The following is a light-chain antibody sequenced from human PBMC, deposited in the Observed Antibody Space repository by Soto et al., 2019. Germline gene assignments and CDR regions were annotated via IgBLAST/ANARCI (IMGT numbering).Light chain of an antibody. CDR3: SSYTSSSTLYV. CDR1: SSDVFGYIY. Sequence: QSALTQPASVSGSPGQSITISCTGTSSDVFGYIYVSWYQQHPGKAPKLMIYDVSNRPSGVSICFSGSKSGNTASLTISGLQAEDEADYYCSSYTSSSTLYVFGTGTKVTVL. V-gene: IGLV2-14*01. J-gene: IGLJ1*01. CDR2: DVS.